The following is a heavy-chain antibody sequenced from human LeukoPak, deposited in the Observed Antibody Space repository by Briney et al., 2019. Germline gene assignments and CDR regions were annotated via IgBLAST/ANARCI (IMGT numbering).Heavy chain of an antibody. CDR2: IIPIFGTA. J-gene: IGHJ4*02. CDR3: ARAKVPAAMAELDY. Sequence: SVKVSCKASGGTFSSYAISWVRQAPGQGLEWMGGIIPIFGTANYAQKFQGRVTITADEYTSTAYMELSSLRSEDTAVYYCARAKVPAAMAELDYWGQGTLVTVSS. V-gene: IGHV1-69*01. CDR1: GGTFSSYA. D-gene: IGHD2-2*01.